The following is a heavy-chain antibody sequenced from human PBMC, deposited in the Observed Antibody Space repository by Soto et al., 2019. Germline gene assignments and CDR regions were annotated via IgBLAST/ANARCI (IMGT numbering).Heavy chain of an antibody. CDR1: GYTFTSYG. Sequence: ASVKVSCKASGYTFTSYGISWVRQAPGQGLEWMGWISAYNGNTNYAQKLQGRVTMTTDTSTSTAYMELRSLRSDDTAVYYCARVLYYDSSGSSGEIDYWGQGTLVTSPQ. CDR3: ARVLYYDSSGSSGEIDY. CDR2: ISAYNGNT. D-gene: IGHD3-22*01. J-gene: IGHJ4*02. V-gene: IGHV1-18*01.